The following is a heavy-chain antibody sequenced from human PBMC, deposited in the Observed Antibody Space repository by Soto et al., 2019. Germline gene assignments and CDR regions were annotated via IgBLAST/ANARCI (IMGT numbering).Heavy chain of an antibody. CDR3: AKDNDYGDYDENGYFDL. CDR1: GFTFDDYA. J-gene: IGHJ2*01. D-gene: IGHD4-17*01. Sequence: DVQLVESGGGLVQPGRSLRLSCAASGFTFDDYAMHWVRQAPGKGLEWVSGISWNSGSIGYADSVKGRFTISRDNAKNSLYLQMNSLRAEDTALYYCAKDNDYGDYDENGYFDLWGRGTLVTVSS. CDR2: ISWNSGSI. V-gene: IGHV3-9*01.